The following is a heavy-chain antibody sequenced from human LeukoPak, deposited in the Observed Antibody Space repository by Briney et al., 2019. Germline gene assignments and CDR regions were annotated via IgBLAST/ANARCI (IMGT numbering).Heavy chain of an antibody. V-gene: IGHV3-49*04. J-gene: IGHJ6*02. CDR1: GFIFGDNA. Sequence: PGGSLRLSCTASGFIFGDNAMSWVRQAPGKGLECVGFIRSRAYGGTTEYATSVGGRFTISRDDSGGIAYLQMNSLNTEDTGVYYCARGPILLWIHNGMDVWGQGTTVIVSS. D-gene: IGHD3-16*01. CDR2: IRSRAYGGTT. CDR3: ARGPILLWIHNGMDV.